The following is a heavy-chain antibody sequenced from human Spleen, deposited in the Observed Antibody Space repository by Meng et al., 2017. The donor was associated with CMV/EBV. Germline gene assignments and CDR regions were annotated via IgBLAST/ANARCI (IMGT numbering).Heavy chain of an antibody. Sequence: SETLSLTCTVSGGSISSYYWSWIRQPPGKGLEWIGYIYYSGSTNYNPSLKSRVTISVDTSKNQFSLKLSSVTAADTAVYYCARVYYYGSGSYFGYFDYWGQGTLVTVSS. V-gene: IGHV4-59*12. CDR1: GGSISSYY. J-gene: IGHJ4*02. D-gene: IGHD3-10*01. CDR3: ARVYYYGSGSYFGYFDY. CDR2: IYYSGST.